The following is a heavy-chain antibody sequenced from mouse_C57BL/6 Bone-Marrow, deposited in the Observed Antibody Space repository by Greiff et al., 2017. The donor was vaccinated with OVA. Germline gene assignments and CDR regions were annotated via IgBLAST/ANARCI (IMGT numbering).Heavy chain of an antibody. Sequence: QVHVKQSGAELARPGASVKLSCKASGYTFTSYGISWVKQRTGQGLEWIGEIYPRSGNTYYNEKFKGKATLTADKSSSTAYMELRSLTSEDSAVYFCARVGCLWYFDVWGTGTTVTVSS. V-gene: IGHV1-81*01. D-gene: IGHD4-1*01. J-gene: IGHJ1*03. CDR2: IYPRSGNT. CDR1: GYTFTSYG. CDR3: ARVGCLWYFDV.